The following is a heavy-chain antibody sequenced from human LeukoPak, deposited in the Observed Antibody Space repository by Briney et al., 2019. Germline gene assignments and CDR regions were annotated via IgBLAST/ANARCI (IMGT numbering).Heavy chain of an antibody. CDR3: AKGAYYDFWSCYYGDWFDP. CDR2: MNPNSGNT. V-gene: IGHV1-8*01. Sequence: ASVKVSCKASGYTFTSYDINWVRQATGQGLEWMGWMNPNSGNTGYAQKFQGRVTMTRNTSISTAYMELSSLRSEDTAVYYCAKGAYYDFWSCYYGDWFDPWGQGTLVTVSS. D-gene: IGHD3-3*01. CDR1: GYTFTSYD. J-gene: IGHJ5*02.